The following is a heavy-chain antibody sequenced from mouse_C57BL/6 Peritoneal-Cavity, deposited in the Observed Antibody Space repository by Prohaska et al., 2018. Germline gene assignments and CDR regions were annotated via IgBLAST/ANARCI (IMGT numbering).Heavy chain of an antibody. J-gene: IGHJ1*03. V-gene: IGHV1-80*01. Sequence: QVQLKQSGAELVKPGASVKISCKASGYAFSSYWMNWVKQRPGKGLEWIGQIYPGDGDTNYNGKFKGKATLTADKSSSTAYMELSSLTSEDSAVYFCARNYAGYFDVWGTGTTVTVSS. CDR1: GYAFSSYW. CDR2: IYPGDGDT. CDR3: ARNYAGYFDV. D-gene: IGHD1-1*01.